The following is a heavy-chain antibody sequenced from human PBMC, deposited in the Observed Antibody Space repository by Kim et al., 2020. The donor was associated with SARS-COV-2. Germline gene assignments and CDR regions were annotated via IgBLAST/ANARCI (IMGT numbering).Heavy chain of an antibody. CDR3: VAKDNSRVDYFGH. Sequence: GGSLRLSCGASGVTFINYDMTWVRQAPGKGLEWVSSISDSGTYTFYSDSVRGRFTISRDNSQSILYLQMYSLRPEDTAVYYCVAKDNSRVDYFGHWGQGTLVTVSS. V-gene: IGHV3-23*01. J-gene: IGHJ4*02. D-gene: IGHD2-15*01. CDR1: GVTFINYD. CDR2: ISDSGTYT.